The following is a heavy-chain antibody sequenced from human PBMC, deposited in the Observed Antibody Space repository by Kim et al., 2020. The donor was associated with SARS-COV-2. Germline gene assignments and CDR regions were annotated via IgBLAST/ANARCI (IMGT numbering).Heavy chain of an antibody. D-gene: IGHD2-2*03. Sequence: GGSLRLSCTASGFTFGDYAMSWFRQAPGKGLEWVGFIRSKAYGGTTEYAASVKGRFTISRDDSKSIAYLQMNSLKTEDTAVYYCTRGGYCSSTSCYGYYYGMDVWGQGTTVTVSS. CDR3: TRGGYCSSTSCYGYYYGMDV. V-gene: IGHV3-49*03. CDR1: GFTFGDYA. J-gene: IGHJ6*02. CDR2: IRSKAYGGTT.